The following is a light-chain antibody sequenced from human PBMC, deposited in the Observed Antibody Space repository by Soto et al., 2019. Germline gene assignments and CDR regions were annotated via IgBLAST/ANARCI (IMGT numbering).Light chain of an antibody. CDR2: GAS. CDR3: QQCGSSPIT. CDR1: QSVSSSC. J-gene: IGKJ5*01. V-gene: IGKV3-20*01. Sequence: EIVLTQSPGTLSLSPGERATLSCRASQSVSSSCLAWYQQKPGQSPRLLIYGASSRATGISDRFSGSGSGTDFTLNISRLEPEDFAVYYCQQCGSSPITFGQGTRLEIK.